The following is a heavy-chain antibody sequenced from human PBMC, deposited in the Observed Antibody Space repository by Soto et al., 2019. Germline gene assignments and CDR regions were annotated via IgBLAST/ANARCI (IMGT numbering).Heavy chain of an antibody. CDR3: ARDSVAGTGWFDP. D-gene: IGHD6-19*01. J-gene: IGHJ5*02. CDR2: IIPILGIA. Sequence: QVQLVQSGAEVKKPGSSVKVSCKASGGTFSSYTISWVRQVPGQGLEWMGRIIPILGIANYAQKFQGRVTITADKSTSTAYMELSSLRSEDTAVYYCARDSVAGTGWFDPWGQGTLVTVSS. CDR1: GGTFSSYT. V-gene: IGHV1-69*08.